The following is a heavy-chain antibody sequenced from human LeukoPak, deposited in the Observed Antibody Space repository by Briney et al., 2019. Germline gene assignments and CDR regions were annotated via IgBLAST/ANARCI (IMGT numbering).Heavy chain of an antibody. V-gene: IGHV4-59*08. Sequence: PSETLSLTCTVSGGSISSYYWSWIRQPPGKGLEWIGYIYYSGTTNYNPSLKSRVTISVDTSKNQFSLKLSSVTAADTAVYYCARHSGRGSYPYLDYWGQGTLVTVSS. CDR1: GGSISSYY. D-gene: IGHD3-16*01. CDR3: ARHSGRGSYPYLDY. J-gene: IGHJ4*02. CDR2: IYYSGTT.